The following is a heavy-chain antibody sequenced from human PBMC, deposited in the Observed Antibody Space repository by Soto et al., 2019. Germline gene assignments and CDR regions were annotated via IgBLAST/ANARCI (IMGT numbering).Heavy chain of an antibody. V-gene: IGHV6-1*01. CDR3: ARDRGLAAAGRGNWFDP. J-gene: IGHJ5*02. Sequence: QTLSLTCAISGDSVSSNSAAWNWIRQSPSRGLEWLGRTYYRSKWYNDYAVSVKSRITINPDTSKNQFSLQLNSVTPEDTAVYYCARDRGLAAAGRGNWFDPRSQGTLVTVAS. CDR1: GDSVSSNSAA. D-gene: IGHD6-13*01. CDR2: TYYRSKWYN.